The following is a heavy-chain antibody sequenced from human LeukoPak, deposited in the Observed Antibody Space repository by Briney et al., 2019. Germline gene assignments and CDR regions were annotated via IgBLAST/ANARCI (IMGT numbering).Heavy chain of an antibody. CDR1: GYTFTSYY. CDR2: INPSGGST. Sequence: GASVKVSCKASGYTFTSYYMHWVRQAPGQGLEWMGIINPSGGSTSYAQKFQGRVTMTRDTSTSTVYMELSSLGSEDTAVYYCAREVLTGTFDYWGQGTLVTVSS. D-gene: IGHD5/OR15-5a*01. CDR3: AREVLTGTFDY. J-gene: IGHJ4*02. V-gene: IGHV1-46*01.